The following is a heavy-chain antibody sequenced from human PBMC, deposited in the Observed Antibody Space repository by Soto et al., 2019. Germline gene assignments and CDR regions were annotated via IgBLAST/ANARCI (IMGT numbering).Heavy chain of an antibody. J-gene: IGHJ4*02. CDR3: ARGRTVRNYADDSSDYFYFFDY. Sequence: PSETLSLTCTVSGDSISTFYWGWMRQSPGKELEWIGYVYYTGSTNYNPSLKSRVTISVDRSKNQFSLKLTPANAADTAVYYCARGRTVRNYADDSSDYFYFFDYWGQGTQVTVPQ. CDR2: VYYTGST. V-gene: IGHV4-59*01. CDR1: GDSISTFY. D-gene: IGHD3-22*01.